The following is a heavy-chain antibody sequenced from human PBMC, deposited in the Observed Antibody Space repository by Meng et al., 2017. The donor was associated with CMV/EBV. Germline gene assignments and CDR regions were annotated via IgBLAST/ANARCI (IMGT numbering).Heavy chain of an antibody. J-gene: IGHJ6*02. D-gene: IGHD2-2*01. V-gene: IGHV3-30-3*01. CDR1: GFTFSSYA. CDR2: IAYDGSNK. CDR3: ARDSVVVPAGGMDV. Sequence: SLEISCAASGFTFSSYARHWVRQAPGKGLEWVAVIAYDGSNKYYADSVKGRFTISRENSKNTLYLQMNSPRAEDTAVYYCARDSVVVPAGGMDVWGQGTTVTVSS.